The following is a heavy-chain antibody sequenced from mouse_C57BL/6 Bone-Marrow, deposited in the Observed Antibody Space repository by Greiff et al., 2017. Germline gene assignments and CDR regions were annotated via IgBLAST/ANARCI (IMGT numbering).Heavy chain of an antibody. CDR3: ARWGGAWFAY. J-gene: IGHJ3*01. CDR2: IHPNSGST. V-gene: IGHV1-64*01. Sequence: QVQLQQPGAELVKPGASVKLSCKASGYTFTSYWMHWVKQRPGQGLEWIGMIHPNSGSTNYNEKFKSKATLTVDKSSSTAYIQLSSLTSEDAAVYYCARWGGAWFAYWGQGTLVTVSA. CDR1: GYTFTSYW.